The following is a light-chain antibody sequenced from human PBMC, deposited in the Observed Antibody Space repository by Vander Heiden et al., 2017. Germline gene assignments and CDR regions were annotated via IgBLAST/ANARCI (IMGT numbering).Light chain of an antibody. Sequence: AIHMTQSPSSLSASVGDRVTITCRASQGIRNDLGWYQQKPGKAPKLLIYAASSLQSGVPSRFSGSGSGTDFTLTISSLQPEDFATYYCRQDDNYPRTFGQGTKVEIK. V-gene: IGKV1-6*01. CDR1: QGIRND. CDR2: AAS. CDR3: RQDDNYPRT. J-gene: IGKJ1*01.